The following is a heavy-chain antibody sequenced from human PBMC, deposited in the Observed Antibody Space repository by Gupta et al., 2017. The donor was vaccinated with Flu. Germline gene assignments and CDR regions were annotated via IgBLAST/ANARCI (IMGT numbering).Heavy chain of an antibody. CDR3: ARAESAGQIDY. CDR2: IYWDDDK. V-gene: IGHV2-5*02. D-gene: IGHD2/OR15-2a*01. CDR1: GFSLSTSGVG. Sequence: QITLKESGPTLVKPTQTLTLTCTFSGFSLSTSGVGVGWIRQPPGKALEWLALIYWDDDKRDSPSLKSRLTITKDISKHQVVLTITNMDPVDTATYYCARAESAGQIDYWGQGTLVTVSS. J-gene: IGHJ4*02.